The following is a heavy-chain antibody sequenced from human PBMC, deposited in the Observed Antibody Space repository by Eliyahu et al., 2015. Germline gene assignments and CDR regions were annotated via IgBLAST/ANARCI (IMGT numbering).Heavy chain of an antibody. Sequence: EVQLVESGGGLVKPGGSLRLSCAGSGFTFXHYSMNWVRQAPGKGXEWVASISSDGTYIYYSDSVKGRFTISRDNAKNSLYLQMNSLRVDDTAIYYCAREGRGYTGSVEPNYWGQGILVTVSS. CDR2: ISSDGTYI. CDR1: GFTFXHYS. CDR3: AREGRGYTGSVEPNY. V-gene: IGHV3-21*01. D-gene: IGHD5-12*01. J-gene: IGHJ4*02.